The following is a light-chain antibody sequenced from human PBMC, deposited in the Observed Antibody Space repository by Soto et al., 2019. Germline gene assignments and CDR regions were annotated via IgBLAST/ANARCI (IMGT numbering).Light chain of an antibody. CDR1: QSINIY. J-gene: IGKJ4*01. Sequence: DIQMTQSPSSLSAPVGDRVTIACRASQSINIYLSWYQQEPGKAPKLLMYDASSLQSGVPLRFSGSGAGTHFTLTIGSLQREDFATYYCQQNYRTPLTFGGGTKVEIK. CDR2: DAS. CDR3: QQNYRTPLT. V-gene: IGKV1-39*01.